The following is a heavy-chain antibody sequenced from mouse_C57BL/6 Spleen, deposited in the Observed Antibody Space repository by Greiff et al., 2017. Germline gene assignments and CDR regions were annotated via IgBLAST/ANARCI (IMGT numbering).Heavy chain of an antibody. CDR3: AREGDYYGSSYEAMDY. CDR2: INYDGSST. J-gene: IGHJ4*01. CDR1: GFPFSDYY. V-gene: IGHV5-16*01. D-gene: IGHD1-1*01. Sequence: EVQGVASERGLVQPGRSLKLPCTASGFPFSDYYMAWVRQVPEKGLEWVAKINYDGSSTYYLDSLKSRFIISRDNAKNLLYLQMSSLKSEYTATYYWAREGDYYGSSYEAMDYWGQGTSVTVSS.